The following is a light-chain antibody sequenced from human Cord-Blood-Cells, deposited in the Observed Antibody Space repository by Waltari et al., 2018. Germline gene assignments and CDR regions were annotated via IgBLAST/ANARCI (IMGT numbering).Light chain of an antibody. J-gene: IGKJ2*01. V-gene: IGKV1-5*03. CDR1: QSISSW. Sequence: DFQMTQSPSTLSASVGARVTITCRASQSISSWLAWYQQKPGKAPKLLIYKASSLESGVPSRFSGSGSGTEFTLTISSLQPDDFATYYCQQYNSYSGTFGQGTKLEIK. CDR2: KAS. CDR3: QQYNSYSGT.